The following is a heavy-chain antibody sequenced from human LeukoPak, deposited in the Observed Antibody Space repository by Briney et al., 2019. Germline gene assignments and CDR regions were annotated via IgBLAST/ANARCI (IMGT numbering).Heavy chain of an antibody. CDR3: ARGSKYYYGSGAPYYYYMDV. CDR2: IYYSGST. Sequence: SETLSLTCTVSGGSISSYYWSWIRQPPGKGLEWIGYIYYSGSTNYNPSLKSRVTISVDTSKNQFSLKLSSVTAADTAVYYCARGSKYYYGSGAPYYYYMDVWGKGTTVTISS. D-gene: IGHD3-10*01. CDR1: GGSISSYY. V-gene: IGHV4-59*01. J-gene: IGHJ6*03.